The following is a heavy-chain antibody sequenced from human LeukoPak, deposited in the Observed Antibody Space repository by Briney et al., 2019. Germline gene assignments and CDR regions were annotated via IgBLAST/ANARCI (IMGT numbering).Heavy chain of an antibody. J-gene: IGHJ6*02. CDR1: GFTFSDYY. Sequence: PGGSLRLSCAASGFTFSDYYMSWIRQAPGKRLEWVSHISSSRSSTNYADSVKGRFTISRDNAKNSLYLQMNSLRAEDTAVYYCARDCSSTSCYVFWEPGYGMDVWGQGTTVTVSS. D-gene: IGHD2-2*01. CDR2: ISSSRSST. CDR3: ARDCSSTSCYVFWEPGYGMDV. V-gene: IGHV3-11*06.